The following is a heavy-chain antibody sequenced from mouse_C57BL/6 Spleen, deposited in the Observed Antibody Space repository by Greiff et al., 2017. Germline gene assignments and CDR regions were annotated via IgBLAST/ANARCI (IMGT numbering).Heavy chain of an antibody. V-gene: IGHV1-53*01. Sequence: QVQLQQPGTELVKPGASVKLSCKASGYTFTSYWMHWVKQRPGQGLEWIGNINPSNGGTNYNEKFKSKATLTVDKSSSTAYMQLSSLTSEDSAVYYYARELAYYYGSSSYYYAMDYWGQGTSVTVSS. J-gene: IGHJ4*01. D-gene: IGHD1-1*01. CDR3: ARELAYYYGSSSYYYAMDY. CDR1: GYTFTSYW. CDR2: INPSNGGT.